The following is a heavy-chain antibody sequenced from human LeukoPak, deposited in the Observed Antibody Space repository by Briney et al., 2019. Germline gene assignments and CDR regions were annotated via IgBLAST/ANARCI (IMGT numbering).Heavy chain of an antibody. D-gene: IGHD3-22*01. CDR1: GFTFSSYS. CDR2: ISSSSSYI. Sequence: PVGSLRLSCAASGFTFSSYSMNWVRQAPGKGLQWVSAISSSSSYIYYADSVKGRFTISRDNAKNSLYLQMNSLRAEDTAVYYCTRDTSYYDSCRYSDGYYFDSWGQGTLVTVSS. J-gene: IGHJ4*02. V-gene: IGHV3-21*01. CDR3: TRDTSYYDSCRYSDGYYFDS.